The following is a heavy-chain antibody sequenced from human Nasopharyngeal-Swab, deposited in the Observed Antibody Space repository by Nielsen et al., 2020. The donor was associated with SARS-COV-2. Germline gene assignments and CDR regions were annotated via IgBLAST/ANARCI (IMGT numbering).Heavy chain of an antibody. CDR2: IIGSSSYI. CDR3: ARADSSSWSTNYGVDV. Sequence: GGSLRLSCAASGFTFSSYSMNWVRQAPGKGLEWVLSIIGSSSYIYYADSVKGRFTISRDNAKNSLYLQMDSLRAEDTAVYYCARADSSSWSTNYGVDVWGQGTTVTVSS. CDR1: GFTFSSYS. D-gene: IGHD6-13*01. J-gene: IGHJ6*02. V-gene: IGHV3-21*01.